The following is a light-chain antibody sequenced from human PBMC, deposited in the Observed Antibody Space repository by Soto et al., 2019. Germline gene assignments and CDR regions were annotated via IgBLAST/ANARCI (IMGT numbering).Light chain of an antibody. Sequence: DLQMTQSPSTLSASVGDRVTITCRASQTITTSLVWYQQKPGKAPKLLIYKASSLESGVPSRFSGSGSGTEFTLTISSLQADDFATYYCQQYDSYSLRTFGQGTRVEI. J-gene: IGKJ1*01. CDR2: KAS. CDR1: QTITTS. CDR3: QQYDSYSLRT. V-gene: IGKV1-5*03.